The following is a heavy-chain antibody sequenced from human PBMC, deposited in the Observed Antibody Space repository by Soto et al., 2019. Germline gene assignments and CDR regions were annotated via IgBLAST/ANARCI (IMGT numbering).Heavy chain of an antibody. V-gene: IGHV4-34*01. CDR2: INHSGST. D-gene: IGHD3-22*01. CDR1: GGSFSGYY. Sequence: PSETLSLTCAVYGGSFSGYYWSWIRQPPGKGLEWIGEINHSGSTNYNPSLKGRVTMSVDASRNQFSLKLTSMTAAGTAVYYCARLGGYVSVGYYYLWDSWGQGTLVTVSS. J-gene: IGHJ4*02. CDR3: ARLGGYVSVGYYYLWDS.